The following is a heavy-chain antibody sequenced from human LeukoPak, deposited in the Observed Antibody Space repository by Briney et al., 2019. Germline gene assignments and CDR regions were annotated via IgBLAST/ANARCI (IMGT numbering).Heavy chain of an antibody. CDR1: GGTFSSYT. CDR3: ARDILAAGYYFDY. Sequence: SVKVSCKASGGTFSSYTISWVRQAPGQGLEWMGGIIPIFGTANYAQKFQGRVTITADESTSTAYMELSSLRSEDTAVYYCARDILAAGYYFDYWGQGTLVTVSS. J-gene: IGHJ4*02. D-gene: IGHD6-13*01. CDR2: IIPIFGTA. V-gene: IGHV1-69*13.